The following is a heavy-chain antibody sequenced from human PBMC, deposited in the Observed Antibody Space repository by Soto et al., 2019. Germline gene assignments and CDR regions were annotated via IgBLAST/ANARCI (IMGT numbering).Heavy chain of an antibody. J-gene: IGHJ4*02. CDR2: ISYDGSNK. V-gene: IGHV3-30-3*01. CDR1: GFTFSIYA. Sequence: GGTLRLSCAASGFTFSIYAMHWVRQSPGKGLEWVAVISYDGSNKYYADSVKGRFTISRDNSKNTLYLQMNSLRAEDTAVYYCARDSADSSRDFPHHYWGQGTLVTIFS. CDR3: ARDSADSSRDFPHHY. D-gene: IGHD3-22*01.